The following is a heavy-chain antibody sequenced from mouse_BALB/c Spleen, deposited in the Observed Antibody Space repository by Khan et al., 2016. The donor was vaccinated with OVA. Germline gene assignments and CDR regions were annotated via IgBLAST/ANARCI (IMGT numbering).Heavy chain of an antibody. CDR3: ARYYGNYGWFFDV. J-gene: IGHJ1*01. CDR2: IWAGGST. D-gene: IGHD2-1*01. V-gene: IGHV2-9*02. Sequence: QMQLEESGPGLVAPSQSLSITCTVSGVSLTSYGVHWVRQPPGKGLEWLGVIWAGGSTNYNSALMSRLSISKDNSKSQVFLKMNSLQTDDTAMYYCARYYGNYGWFFDVWGAGTTVTVSS. CDR1: GVSLTSYG.